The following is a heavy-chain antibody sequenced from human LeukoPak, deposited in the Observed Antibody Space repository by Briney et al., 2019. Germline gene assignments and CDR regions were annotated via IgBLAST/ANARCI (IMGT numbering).Heavy chain of an antibody. V-gene: IGHV1-69*13. Sequence: GASVKVSCKASGGTFSSYAISWVRQAPGQGLEWMGGIIPIFGTANYAQKFQGRVTITADESTSTAYMELSSLRSEDTAVYYCARSLDYYGSGSFDWFDPWGQGTLVTVSS. CDR1: GGTFSSYA. CDR3: ARSLDYYGSGSFDWFDP. CDR2: IIPIFGTA. J-gene: IGHJ5*02. D-gene: IGHD3-10*01.